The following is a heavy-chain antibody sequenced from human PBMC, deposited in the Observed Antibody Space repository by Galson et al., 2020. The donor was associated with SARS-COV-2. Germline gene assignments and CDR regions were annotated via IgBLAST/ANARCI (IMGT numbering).Heavy chain of an antibody. V-gene: IGHV4-4*02. CDR2: IYHSGGA. D-gene: IGHD6-13*01. Sequence: SETLSLTCAVSGGSIRSSNWYTWVRQSPGKGLEWIGEIYHSGGASYNPSLKSRVTMSVDTSKNQISLKLTSVTAADTAVYFCARDSSSWSPFLQHWGQGTLVTVSS. CDR1: GGSIRSSNW. J-gene: IGHJ1*01. CDR3: ARDSSSWSPFLQH.